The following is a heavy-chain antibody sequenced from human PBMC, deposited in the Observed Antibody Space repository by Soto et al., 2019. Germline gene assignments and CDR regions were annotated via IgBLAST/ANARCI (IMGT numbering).Heavy chain of an antibody. CDR3: ARDRDTYCSSTSCYGRYDAFDI. J-gene: IGHJ3*02. V-gene: IGHV4-4*02. CDR2: IYHSGST. CDR1: GGSISSSNW. Sequence: QVQLQESGPGLVKPSGTLSLTCAVSGGSISSSNWWSWVRQPPGKGLAWIGEIYHSGSTNYNPSLKSRVTISVDKSKNQFSLKLSSVTAADTAVYYCARDRDTYCSSTSCYGRYDAFDIWGQGTMVTVSS. D-gene: IGHD2-2*01.